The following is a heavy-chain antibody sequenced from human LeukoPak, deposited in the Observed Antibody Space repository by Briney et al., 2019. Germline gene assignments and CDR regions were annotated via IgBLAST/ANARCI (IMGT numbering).Heavy chain of an antibody. CDR2: IYYSGST. Sequence: SETLSLTCTVSGGSISSYYWSWIRQPPGKGLECIGYIYYSGSTNYNPSLKSRVTISVDTSKNQFSLKLSSVTAADTAVYYCARLTGYSSESWFDPWGQGTLVTVSS. CDR3: ARLTGYSSESWFDP. CDR1: GGSISSYY. D-gene: IGHD3-9*01. V-gene: IGHV4-59*01. J-gene: IGHJ5*02.